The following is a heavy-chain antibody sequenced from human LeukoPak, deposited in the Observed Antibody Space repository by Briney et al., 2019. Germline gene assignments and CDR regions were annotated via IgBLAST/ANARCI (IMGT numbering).Heavy chain of an antibody. J-gene: IGHJ4*02. V-gene: IGHV3-48*04. Sequence: GGSLRLSCVASGFYFGGHAMHWLRQAPGKGLEWVAYITYGSDTIFYADSVKGRFTISRDNAKNSLYLQMNSLRAEDTAVYYCARVSGVVVVAAVRAIDYWGQGTLVTVSS. CDR2: ITYGSDTI. CDR1: GFYFGGHA. D-gene: IGHD2-15*01. CDR3: ARVSGVVVVAAVRAIDY.